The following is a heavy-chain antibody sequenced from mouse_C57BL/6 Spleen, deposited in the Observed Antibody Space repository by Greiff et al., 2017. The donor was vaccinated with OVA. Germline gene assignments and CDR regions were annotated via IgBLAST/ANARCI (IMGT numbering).Heavy chain of an antibody. D-gene: IGHD1-1*01. CDR1: GYTFTDYY. V-gene: IGHV1-26*01. CDR2: INPNNGGT. J-gene: IGHJ4*01. CDR3: ASYYYCSSYDYAMDY. Sequence: EVQLQQSGPELVKPGASVKISCKASGYTFTDYYMNWVKQSHGKSLEWIGDINPNNGGTSYNQKFKGKATLTVDKSSSTAYMELRSLTSEDSAVYYCASYYYCSSYDYAMDYWGQGTSVTVSS.